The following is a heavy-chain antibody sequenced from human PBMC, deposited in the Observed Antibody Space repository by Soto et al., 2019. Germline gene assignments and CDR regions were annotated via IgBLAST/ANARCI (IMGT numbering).Heavy chain of an antibody. V-gene: IGHV1-18*01. D-gene: IGHD6-13*01. CDR2: ISAYNGNT. Sequence: QVQLVQSGAEVKKPGASVKVSCKASGYTFTSYGISWVRQAPGQGLEWMGWISAYNGNTNYAQKLQGRVTMTTDTSTSTAYMELRSLRSDDTAVYYCAREIAAAGIRGSTGAYYYYGMDVWGQGTTVTVSS. CDR3: AREIAAAGIRGSTGAYYYYGMDV. CDR1: GYTFTSYG. J-gene: IGHJ6*02.